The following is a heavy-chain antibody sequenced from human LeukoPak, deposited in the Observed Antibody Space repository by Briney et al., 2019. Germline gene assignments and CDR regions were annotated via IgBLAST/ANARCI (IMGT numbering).Heavy chain of an antibody. V-gene: IGHV4-4*02. Sequence: PSETLSLTCAVSGGSISSDNWWSWVRRPPGKGLEWIGEIYHSGSTNYNPSLQSRVTISVDKSNNHFSPRLTSVTAADTAVYYCATNGWYCLDHWGQGALVTVSS. J-gene: IGHJ1*01. CDR2: IYHSGST. CDR1: GGSISSDNW. CDR3: ATNGWYCLDH. D-gene: IGHD6-19*01.